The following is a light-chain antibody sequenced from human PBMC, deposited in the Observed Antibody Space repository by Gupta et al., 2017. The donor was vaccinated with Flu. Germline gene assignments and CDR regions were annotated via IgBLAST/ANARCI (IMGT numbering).Light chain of an antibody. CDR1: QSVGSN. Sequence: SPATLSVSPGERATLSCRASQSVGSNLAWYQKKPGQSPRLLIYGASTRATGIPARFSGSGSGTEFTLTINSRQSEDFAVYYCQQYNNWPPLTFGGGTKVEIK. V-gene: IGKV3-15*01. CDR3: QQYNNWPPLT. J-gene: IGKJ4*01. CDR2: GAS.